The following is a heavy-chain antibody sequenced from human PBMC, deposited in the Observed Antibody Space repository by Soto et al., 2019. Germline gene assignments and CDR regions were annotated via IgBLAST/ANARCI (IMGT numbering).Heavy chain of an antibody. CDR1: GFTFTDYA. CDR2: IVVGSNNT. Sequence: QMQLVQSGPEVKKPGTSVKVSCKASGFTFTDYALQWVRQARGQRLECIGWIVVGSNNTNYAQTFHERVTITRDMSASTVYMEVSSLRSDDTAVYYCATETPSGGMDVWGQGTTVTVSS. D-gene: IGHD3-10*01. V-gene: IGHV1-58*01. CDR3: ATETPSGGMDV. J-gene: IGHJ6*02.